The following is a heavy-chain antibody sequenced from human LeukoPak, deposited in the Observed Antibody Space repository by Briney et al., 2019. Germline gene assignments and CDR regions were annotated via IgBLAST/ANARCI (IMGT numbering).Heavy chain of an antibody. Sequence: SETLSLTCTVSGGSISSYYWSWIRQPPGKGLEWIGYIYYSGSTNYNPSLKSRVTISVDTSKNQFSLKLSSVTAADTAVYYCARVTNHDYGDYGFDYWGQGTLVTVSS. V-gene: IGHV4-59*01. J-gene: IGHJ4*02. CDR2: IYYSGST. CDR1: GGSISSYY. D-gene: IGHD4-17*01. CDR3: ARVTNHDYGDYGFDY.